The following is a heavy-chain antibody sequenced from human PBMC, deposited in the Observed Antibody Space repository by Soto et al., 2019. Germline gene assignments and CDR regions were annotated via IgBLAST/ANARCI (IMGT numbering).Heavy chain of an antibody. CDR1: GGSIGGGDYY. J-gene: IGHJ4*02. CDR3: ARAPAYNWNQAPIDY. D-gene: IGHD1-20*01. V-gene: IGHV4-30-4*01. Sequence: SETLSLTCSVSGGSIGGGDYYWSWIRQPPGKGLEWIGYIYYSGSTYYNPSLKSRVTISVDTSKNQFSLKLSSVTAADTAVYYCARAPAYNWNQAPIDYWGQGTLVTVSS. CDR2: IYYSGST.